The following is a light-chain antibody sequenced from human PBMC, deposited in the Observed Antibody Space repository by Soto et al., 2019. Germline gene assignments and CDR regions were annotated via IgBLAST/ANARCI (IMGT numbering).Light chain of an antibody. V-gene: IGLV2-14*01. Sequence: QSALNQPASVSGSPGQSITISCTGTSSDIASFNYVSWYQQYPGKAPKLLIYQVTSRASGVSHRFSGSKFGDTASLTISGLQPEDEAEYYCNSYSSSTFYVFGTGNKVTVL. CDR1: SSDIASFNY. CDR3: NSYSSSTFYV. CDR2: QVT. J-gene: IGLJ1*01.